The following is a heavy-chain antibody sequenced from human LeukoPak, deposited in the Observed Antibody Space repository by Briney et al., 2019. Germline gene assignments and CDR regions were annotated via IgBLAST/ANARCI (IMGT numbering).Heavy chain of an antibody. D-gene: IGHD1-14*01. V-gene: IGHV4-39*07. CDR1: GGSISSSSYY. Sequence: SETLSLTCTVSGGSISSSSYYWGWIRQPPGKGLEWIGSIYYSGSTYYNPSLKSRVTISVDTSKNQFSLKLSSVTAADTAVYYCAREISEEVPRGGYYMDVWGKGTTVTVSS. CDR2: IYYSGST. CDR3: AREISEEVPRGGYYMDV. J-gene: IGHJ6*03.